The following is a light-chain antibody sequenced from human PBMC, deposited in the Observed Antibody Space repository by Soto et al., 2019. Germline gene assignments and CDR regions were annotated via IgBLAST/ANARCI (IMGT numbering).Light chain of an antibody. Sequence: QPVLTQSSSASASLGSSVKLTCTLSSGLSSFIIAWHQQQPGKAPRYLMKLEGSGNYNKGSGVPDRFSGSSSGADRYLTISNLQFEDEADYYCETWDSDTVVFGGGTQLTVL. V-gene: IGLV4-60*02. J-gene: IGLJ7*01. CDR3: ETWDSDTVV. CDR2: LEGSGNY. CDR1: SGLSSFI.